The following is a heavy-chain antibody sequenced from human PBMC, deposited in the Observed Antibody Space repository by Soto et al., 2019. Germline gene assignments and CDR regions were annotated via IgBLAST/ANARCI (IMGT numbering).Heavy chain of an antibody. D-gene: IGHD4-17*01. V-gene: IGHV3-48*01. CDR3: ARDQVSYGGNSRGFDY. CDR1: GFTFSSYS. Sequence: GGSLRLSCAASGFTFSSYSMNWVRQAPGKGLEWVSYISSSGSTIYYADSVKGRFTISRDNAKNSLYLQMNSLRAEDTAVYYCARDQVSYGGNSRGFDYWGQGALVTVSS. CDR2: ISSSGSTI. J-gene: IGHJ4*02.